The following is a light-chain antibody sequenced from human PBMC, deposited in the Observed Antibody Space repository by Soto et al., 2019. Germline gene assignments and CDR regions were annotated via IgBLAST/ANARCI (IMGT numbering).Light chain of an antibody. J-gene: IGKJ4*01. Sequence: IQMTQSPSSVSASVGDRVTITCRASQAISSWLAWYQQKPGHPPNLLIYSASTLRSGVPSRFSGSGSGTDFTLTISSLQPEDVATYYCQKYNSAPLTFGGGTKVDIK. CDR2: SAS. V-gene: IGKV1-27*01. CDR3: QKYNSAPLT. CDR1: QAISSW.